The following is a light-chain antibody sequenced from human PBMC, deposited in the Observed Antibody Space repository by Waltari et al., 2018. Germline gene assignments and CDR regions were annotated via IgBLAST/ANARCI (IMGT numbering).Light chain of an antibody. CDR1: QSVSIY. V-gene: IGKV3-11*01. Sequence: EIVLTQSPATLSLSPGERATLSCRASQSVSIYLAWYQQKPGQSPMLLIYDASNRATGIPARFSGSGSGIDFTLPISSLEPEDFAVYYCQQRSNWYTFGQGTKLEIK. CDR3: QQRSNWYT. CDR2: DAS. J-gene: IGKJ2*01.